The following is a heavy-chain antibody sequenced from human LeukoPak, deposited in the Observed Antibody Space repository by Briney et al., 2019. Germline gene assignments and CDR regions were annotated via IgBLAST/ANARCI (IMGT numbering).Heavy chain of an antibody. CDR2: IKSKTDGGTT. J-gene: IGHJ2*01. Sequence: GGSLRLSCAASGFTFSNAWMSWVRQAPGKGLEWVGRIKSKTDGGTTDYAAPVKGRFTISRDDSKNTLYLQMNSLRAEDTAVYYCAKVPVPSIAAAGPLRRLSRSPQGDWYFDLWGRGTLVTVSS. D-gene: IGHD6-13*01. CDR1: GFTFSNAW. V-gene: IGHV3-15*01. CDR3: AKVPVPSIAAAGPLRRLSRSPQGDWYFDL.